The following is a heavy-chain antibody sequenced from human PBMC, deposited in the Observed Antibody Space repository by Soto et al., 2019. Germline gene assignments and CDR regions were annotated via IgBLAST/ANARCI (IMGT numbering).Heavy chain of an antibody. CDR1: GGSISSRGSY. CDR3: ARDRDRYGSHDY. V-gene: IGHV4-31*03. D-gene: IGHD5-18*01. Sequence: QVQLQESCPGLVKPSQTLSLTCTVSGGSISSRGSYWHWIRHHPGKGLEWIGYIHYSGTTYYNPSPKRRATMTVDTSKNQFYLKLNSVTAADTAVYYCARDRDRYGSHDYWGQDTLVTVST. J-gene: IGHJ4*02. CDR2: IHYSGTT.